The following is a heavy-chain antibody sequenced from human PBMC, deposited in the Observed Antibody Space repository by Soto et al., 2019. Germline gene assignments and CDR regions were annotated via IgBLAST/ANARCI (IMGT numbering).Heavy chain of an antibody. J-gene: IGHJ4*02. V-gene: IGHV1-58*01. Sequence: VASVKVSCKASGFTFTSSAFQWVRQARGQRLEWIGWIDVGSGYTNYAQRFQDRVTLTRDMSTATTYMELSRLTSEDTAIYYCAADATAWQQMVPSDYWGQGTLVTVSS. D-gene: IGHD2-8*01. CDR3: AADATAWQQMVPSDY. CDR1: GFTFTSSA. CDR2: IDVGSGYT.